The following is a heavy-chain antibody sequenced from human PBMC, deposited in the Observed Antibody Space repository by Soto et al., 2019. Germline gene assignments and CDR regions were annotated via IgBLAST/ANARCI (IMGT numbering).Heavy chain of an antibody. Sequence: DVQLMQSGYEVRAPGKSLKISCKASGYSFSNFWIGWVRHTPGKGLEWLGIIYPDDSDTRYNPAFQGQVTISADKSINTAYCQWSSRRASDSGLYFCARQRSSGSYQHRAVDYWGQGTLVTVSS. V-gene: IGHV5-51*01. J-gene: IGHJ4*02. CDR3: ARQRSSGSYQHRAVDY. D-gene: IGHD3-10*01. CDR2: IYPDDSDT. CDR1: GYSFSNFW.